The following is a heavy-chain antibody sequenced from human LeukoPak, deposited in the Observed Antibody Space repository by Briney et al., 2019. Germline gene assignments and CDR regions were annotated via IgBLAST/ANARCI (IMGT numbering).Heavy chain of an antibody. D-gene: IGHD3-22*01. CDR1: GGTFSSYA. CDR3: ARWSQFEYYYDSSCFDY. Sequence: GASVKVSCKASGGTFSSYAISWVRQAPGQGLEWMGGIIPIFGTANYAQKFQGRVTITADKSTSTAYMELSSLRSEDTAVYYCARWSQFEYYYDSSCFDYWSQGTLVTVSS. J-gene: IGHJ4*02. V-gene: IGHV1-69*06. CDR2: IIPIFGTA.